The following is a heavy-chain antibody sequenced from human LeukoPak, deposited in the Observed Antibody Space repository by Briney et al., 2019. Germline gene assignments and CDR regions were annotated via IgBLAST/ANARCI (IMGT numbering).Heavy chain of an antibody. J-gene: IGHJ6*03. Sequence: SVKVSCKASGGTFSSYAISWVRQAPGQGLEWMGRIIPIFGTADYAQKFQGRVTITTDESTSTAYMELSSLRSEDTAVYYCARGQRWLQLPRYFNYMDVWGKGTTVTVSS. D-gene: IGHD5-24*01. CDR3: ARGQRWLQLPRYFNYMDV. V-gene: IGHV1-69*05. CDR2: IIPIFGTA. CDR1: GGTFSSYA.